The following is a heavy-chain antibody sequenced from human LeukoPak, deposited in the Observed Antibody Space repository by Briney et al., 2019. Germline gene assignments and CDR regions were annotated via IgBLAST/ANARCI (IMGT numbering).Heavy chain of an antibody. CDR3: ASGRDAYNIGF. CDR1: GFTFRSYS. Sequence: GGSLRLSCAASGFTFRSYSMNWVRQAPGKGLEWVSSISSSSYMYYADSVKGRFTISRDNAKNSLYLQMNSLRAEDTAVYYCASGRDAYNIGFWGQGTLVTVSS. J-gene: IGHJ4*02. CDR2: ISSSSYM. V-gene: IGHV3-21*01. D-gene: IGHD5-24*01.